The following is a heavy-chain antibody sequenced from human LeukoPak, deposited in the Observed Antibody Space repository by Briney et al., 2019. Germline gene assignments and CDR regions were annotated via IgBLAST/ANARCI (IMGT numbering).Heavy chain of an antibody. CDR1: GFTFRSYW. CDR2: INSEGSST. D-gene: IGHD3-10*01. CDR3: ARVPRYYGSGSYDY. J-gene: IGHJ4*02. V-gene: IGHV3-74*01. Sequence: SGGSLRLSCAAPGFTFRSYWVHWVRDASGKGLVWVSRINSEGSSTSYADSVKGRFTISRDNAKNTLYLQMNSRRAEDTAVYYCARVPRYYGSGSYDYWGQVTLVTVSS.